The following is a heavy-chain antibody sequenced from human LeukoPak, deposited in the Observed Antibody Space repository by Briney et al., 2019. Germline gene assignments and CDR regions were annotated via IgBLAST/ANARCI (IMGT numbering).Heavy chain of an antibody. J-gene: IGHJ3*02. D-gene: IGHD6-19*01. Sequence: GGSLRLSCAASGSTFSDYPMTWVRQAPGKGLEWVSAILSPGDKHYADSVKGRFTISRDNSKNTLYLQMDSLRAEDTAVYYCAKRLYSSGWSAFDIWGQGTMVTVSS. CDR2: ILSPGDK. V-gene: IGHV3-23*01. CDR3: AKRLYSSGWSAFDI. CDR1: GSTFSDYP.